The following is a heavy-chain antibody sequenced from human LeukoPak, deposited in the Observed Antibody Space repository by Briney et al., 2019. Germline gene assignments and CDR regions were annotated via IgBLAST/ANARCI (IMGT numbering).Heavy chain of an antibody. CDR3: ARVEVRGVINYYYGMDV. J-gene: IGHJ6*04. CDR2: IIPIFGTA. V-gene: IGHV1-69*13. D-gene: IGHD3-10*01. CDR1: GYTFTSYA. Sequence: ASVKVSCKASGYTFTSYAISWVRQAPGQGLEWMGGIIPIFGTANYAQKFQGRVTITADESTSTAYMELSSLRSEDTAVYYCARVEVRGVINYYYGMDVWGKGTTVTVSS.